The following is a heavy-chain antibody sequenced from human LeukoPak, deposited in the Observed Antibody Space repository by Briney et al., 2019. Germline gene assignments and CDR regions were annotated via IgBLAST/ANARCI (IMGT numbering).Heavy chain of an antibody. CDR3: ARDGYYYYYYMDV. CDR2: IKQDGSEK. J-gene: IGHJ6*03. CDR1: GFTFDDYG. V-gene: IGHV3-7*01. Sequence: GGSLRLSCAASGFTFDDYGMSWVRQAPGKGMEWVANIKQDGSEKYYVDSVKGRFTISRDNAKNSLYLQMNSLRAEDTAVYYCARDGYYYYYYMDVWGKGTTVTISS.